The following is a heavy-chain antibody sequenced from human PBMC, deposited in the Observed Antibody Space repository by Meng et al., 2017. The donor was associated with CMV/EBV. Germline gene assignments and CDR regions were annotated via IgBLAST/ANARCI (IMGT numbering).Heavy chain of an antibody. CDR3: ARSYVDRGGDCYSGCYYYGMDV. CDR2: IYYSGST. Sequence: GSLRLSCTVSGGSVSSGSYYWSWIRQPPGKGLEWIGSIYYSGSTYYNPSLKSRVTISVDTSKNQFSLKLSSVTAADTAVYYCARSYVDRGGDCYSGCYYYGMDVWGQGTTVTVSS. J-gene: IGHJ6*02. V-gene: IGHV4-39*01. CDR1: GGSVSSGSYY. D-gene: IGHD2-21*01.